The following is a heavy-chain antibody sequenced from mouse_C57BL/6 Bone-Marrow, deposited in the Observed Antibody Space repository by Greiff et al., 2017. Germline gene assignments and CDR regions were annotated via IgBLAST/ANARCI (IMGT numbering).Heavy chain of an antibody. Sequence: VQLQQPGAELVKPGASVKLSCKASGYTFTTYWMQWLKQRPGQGLEWIGEIDPSDSYTNYNQKFKGKATLTVDTSSSTAYMQLSSLTSEDSAVYYCKRFGYYGSTYEFAYWGQGTLVTVSA. V-gene: IGHV1-50*01. J-gene: IGHJ3*01. CDR3: KRFGYYGSTYEFAY. D-gene: IGHD1-1*01. CDR2: IDPSDSYT. CDR1: GYTFTTYW.